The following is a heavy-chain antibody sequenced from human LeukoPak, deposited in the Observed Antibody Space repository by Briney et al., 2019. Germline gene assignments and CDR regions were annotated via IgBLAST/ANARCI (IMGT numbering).Heavy chain of an antibody. V-gene: IGHV1-69-2*01. CDR1: GYTFTDYY. Sequence: ASVKVSCKVSGYTFTDYYMHWVQQAPGKGLEWMGLVDPEDGETIYAEKFQGRVTITADTSTDTAYMELSSLRSEDTAVYYCATAPKSYFGYWGQGTLVTVSS. J-gene: IGHJ4*02. CDR2: VDPEDGET. CDR3: ATAPKSYFGY.